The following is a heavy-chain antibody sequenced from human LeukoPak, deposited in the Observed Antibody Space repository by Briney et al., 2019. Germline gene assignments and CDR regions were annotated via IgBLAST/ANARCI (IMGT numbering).Heavy chain of an antibody. D-gene: IGHD3-22*01. CDR3: ARDLRMWEVVITSSWYYFDY. Sequence: ASVKVSCKVSGYTLTELSVHWVRQAPGKGLEWMGNFDPKDGDTIYAQRFQGRVTMTEDTSTHTAYMELSSLRSEDTAVYYCARDLRMWEVVITSSWYYFDYWGQGTLVTVSS. CDR2: FDPKDGDT. CDR1: GYTLTELS. V-gene: IGHV1-24*01. J-gene: IGHJ4*02.